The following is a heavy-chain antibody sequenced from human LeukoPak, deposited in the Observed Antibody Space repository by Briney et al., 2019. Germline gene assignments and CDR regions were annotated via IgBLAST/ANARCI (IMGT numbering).Heavy chain of an antibody. CDR3: ARDHQDSVVLVSATHFDH. Sequence: ASVKVSCKASGYTFTSYYMHWVRQAPGQGLEWMGIINPSGGSTSYAQKFQGRVTRTRDTSTSTVYMELSSLRSEDTAVDYCARDHQDSVVLVSATHFDHWGQGTRVSVS. J-gene: IGHJ4*02. CDR1: GYTFTSYY. V-gene: IGHV1-46*01. CDR2: INPSGGST. D-gene: IGHD2-15*01.